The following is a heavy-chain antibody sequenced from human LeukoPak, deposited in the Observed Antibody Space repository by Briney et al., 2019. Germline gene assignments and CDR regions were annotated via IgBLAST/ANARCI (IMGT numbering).Heavy chain of an antibody. Sequence: PSETLSLTCTVSGGSISSGDYYWSWIRQPPGKGLEWIGYIYYSGSTYYNPSLKSRVTISVDTSKNQFSLKLSSVTAADTAVYYCASETPSGYGPSRAFDIWGQGTMVTVSS. D-gene: IGHD5-12*01. J-gene: IGHJ3*02. V-gene: IGHV4-30-4*01. CDR2: IYYSGST. CDR3: ASETPSGYGPSRAFDI. CDR1: GGSISSGDYY.